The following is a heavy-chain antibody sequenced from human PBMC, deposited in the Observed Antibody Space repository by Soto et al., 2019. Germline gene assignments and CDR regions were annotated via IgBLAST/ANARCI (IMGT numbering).Heavy chain of an antibody. V-gene: IGHV1-46*01. J-gene: IGHJ4*02. D-gene: IGHD1-1*01. CDR3: AREAGYNWNRNQFDY. Sequence: GASVKVSCKASGYTFTSYYMHWVRQAPGQGLEWMGIINPSGGSSNYAQKFQGRVTMTRDTSTSTFYMDLSSLRSEDTAVYYCAREAGYNWNRNQFDYWGQGTLVTVSS. CDR1: GYTFTSYY. CDR2: INPSGGSS.